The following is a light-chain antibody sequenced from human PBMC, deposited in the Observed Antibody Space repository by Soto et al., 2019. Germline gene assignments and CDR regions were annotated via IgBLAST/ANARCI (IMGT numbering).Light chain of an antibody. Sequence: DIVMTQSPDSLAVSLGERATINCKSSQTGLSDSNNKNYLAWYQQKPGQPPKLLIYWASTRQSGVPARFSGSGSGTDFTITIRSLQDEDVAVYYWQQYYGTPLTFGGGTKVEIK. CDR2: WAS. CDR3: QQYYGTPLT. CDR1: QTGLSDSNNKNY. V-gene: IGKV4-1*01. J-gene: IGKJ4*01.